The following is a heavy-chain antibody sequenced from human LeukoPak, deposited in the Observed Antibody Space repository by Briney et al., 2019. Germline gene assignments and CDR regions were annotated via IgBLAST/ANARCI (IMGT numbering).Heavy chain of an antibody. CDR1: GFTFSSYA. CDR3: ARDRVPDY. CDR2: ISYDGSNK. J-gene: IGHJ4*02. V-gene: IGHV3-30-3*01. Sequence: GGSLRLSCAASGFTFSSYAMHWVRQAPGKGLEWVAVISYDGSNKYCADSVKGRFTISRDNSKNTLYLQMNSLRAEDTAVYYCARDRVPDYWGQGTLVTVSS. D-gene: IGHD1-1*01.